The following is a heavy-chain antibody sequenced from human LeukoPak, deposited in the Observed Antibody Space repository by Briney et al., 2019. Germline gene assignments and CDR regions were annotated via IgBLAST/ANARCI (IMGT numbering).Heavy chain of an antibody. CDR2: IYYSGST. CDR1: GGSISSYY. Sequence: SETLSLTCTVSGGSISSYYWNWIRQPPGKGLEWIGYIYYSGSTNYNPSLKSRVTISVDTSKNQFSLKLSSVTAADTAVYYCARGAGRVTTPIYYYYYMDVWGKGTTVTVSS. J-gene: IGHJ6*03. V-gene: IGHV4-59*01. D-gene: IGHD4-17*01. CDR3: ARGAGRVTTPIYYYYYMDV.